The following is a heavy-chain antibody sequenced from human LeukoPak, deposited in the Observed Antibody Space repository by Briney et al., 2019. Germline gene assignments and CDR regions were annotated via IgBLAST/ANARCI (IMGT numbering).Heavy chain of an antibody. Sequence: GGSLTLSCAASGFTFSSYEMNWVRQAPGKGLEWVSYISSSGSTIYYADSVKGRFTISRDNAKNSLYLQMNSLRAEDTAVYYCARGAETNRDYGDYGDDYWGQGTLVTVSS. D-gene: IGHD4-17*01. CDR1: GFTFSSYE. CDR3: ARGAETNRDYGDYGDDY. J-gene: IGHJ4*02. CDR2: ISSSGSTI. V-gene: IGHV3-48*03.